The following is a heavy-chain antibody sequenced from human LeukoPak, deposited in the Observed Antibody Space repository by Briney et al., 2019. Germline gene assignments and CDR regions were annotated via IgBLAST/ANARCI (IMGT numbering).Heavy chain of an antibody. Sequence: GGSLRLSCAASGFTFSSYSMNWVRQAPGKGLEWVSSISSSSDYIFYADSVKGRFSISRDNADNSLYLQMNSLGAEDTAVYFCARLGPVNKDHYIDVGGKGTTVTISS. V-gene: IGHV3-21*01. CDR3: ARLGPVNKDHYIDV. D-gene: IGHD4-17*01. CDR2: ISSSSDYI. CDR1: GFTFSSYS. J-gene: IGHJ6*03.